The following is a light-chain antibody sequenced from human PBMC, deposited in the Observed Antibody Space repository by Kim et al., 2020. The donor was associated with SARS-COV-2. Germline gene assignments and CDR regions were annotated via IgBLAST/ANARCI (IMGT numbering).Light chain of an antibody. Sequence: GKTARITCGGNNIGSKSVHWYQQKPGQAPVLVIYYDIDRPSGIPERFSGSNSGNTATLTISRVEAGDEADYYCQVWDSTSDHPRVFGGGTQLTV. CDR2: YDI. CDR3: QVWDSTSDHPRV. V-gene: IGLV3-21*04. J-gene: IGLJ3*02. CDR1: NIGSKS.